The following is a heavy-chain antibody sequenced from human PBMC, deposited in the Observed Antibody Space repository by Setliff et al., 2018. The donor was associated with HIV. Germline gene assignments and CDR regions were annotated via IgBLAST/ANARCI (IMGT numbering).Heavy chain of an antibody. CDR1: GASISSGGYY. CDR3: ARESRNDFWSGYYRTFDI. J-gene: IGHJ3*02. CDR2: IYYSGST. Sequence: SETLSLTCTVYGASISSGGYYWSWIRQHPGKGLEWIGYIYYSGSTYYNPSLKSRVTISVDTSKNQFSLKLSSVTAADTAMYFCARESRNDFWSGYYRTFDIWGQGTMVTVSS. V-gene: IGHV4-31*02. D-gene: IGHD3-3*01.